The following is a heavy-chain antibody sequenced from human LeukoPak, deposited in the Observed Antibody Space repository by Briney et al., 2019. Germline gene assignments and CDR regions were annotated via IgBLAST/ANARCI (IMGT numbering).Heavy chain of an antibody. J-gene: IGHJ4*02. CDR2: IQQDGSEK. CDR1: GFIFSTYW. CDR3: ERTDALYCSSSSCIPFYFDF. D-gene: IGHD2-2*01. Sequence: GGSLRLSCAASGFIFSTYWMSWVRQAPGKGLQWVANIQQDGSEKYYVDSVRGRFTISRDNAKNSLYLQMNSLRAEDTAVYYCERTDALYCSSSSCIPFYFDFWGQGSLVTVSS. V-gene: IGHV3-7*01.